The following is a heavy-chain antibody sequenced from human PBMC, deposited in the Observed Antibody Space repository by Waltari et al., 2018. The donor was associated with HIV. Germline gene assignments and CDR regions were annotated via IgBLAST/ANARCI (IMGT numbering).Heavy chain of an antibody. J-gene: IGHJ4*02. CDR3: TTDNMIIVALDY. CDR1: GFIFSTAW. Sequence: EVQLVESGGGLVKPGGSLRLSCAASGFIFSTAWMNWVRQAPGKGLEWVGRIKRKSDGGTADYAAPVKGRFTISRDDSKNVLYLQMNSLKTEDTAVYYCTTDNMIIVALDYWGQGTLLTVSS. V-gene: IGHV3-15*01. D-gene: IGHD5-12*01. CDR2: IKRKSDGGTA.